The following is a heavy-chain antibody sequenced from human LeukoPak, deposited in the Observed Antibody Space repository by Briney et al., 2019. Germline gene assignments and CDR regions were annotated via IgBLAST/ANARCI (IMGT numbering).Heavy chain of an antibody. CDR3: AKGSAIVVVNDAFDI. Sequence: HPGGSLRLSCAASGFTFSSYAMSWVRQAPGKGLEWVSAISGSGGSTYYADSVKGRFTTSRDNSKNTLYLQMNSLRAEDTAVYYCAKGSAIVVVNDAFDIWGQGTMVTVSS. CDR2: ISGSGGST. CDR1: GFTFSSYA. D-gene: IGHD3-22*01. V-gene: IGHV3-23*01. J-gene: IGHJ3*02.